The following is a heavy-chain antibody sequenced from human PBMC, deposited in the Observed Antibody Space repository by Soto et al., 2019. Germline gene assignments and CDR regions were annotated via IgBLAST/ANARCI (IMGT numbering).Heavy chain of an antibody. D-gene: IGHD6-25*01. J-gene: IGHJ5*02. V-gene: IGHV3-23*01. CDR3: AKRADGNSGWQAFDA. CDR2: ITGSGTTI. CDR1: GFIFNNYA. Sequence: GGSLRLSCAASGFIFNNYAMAWVRQAPGKGLEWVSVITGSGTTIYYADSVKGRFTISKDSSKNTVYLQMNSLRVDDTALYYCAKRADGNSGWQAFDAWGLGTPVTVSS.